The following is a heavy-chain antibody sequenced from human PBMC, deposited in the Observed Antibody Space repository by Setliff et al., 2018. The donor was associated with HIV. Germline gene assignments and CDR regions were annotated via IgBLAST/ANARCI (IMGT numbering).Heavy chain of an antibody. Sequence: PSETLSLTCTVSGTSLSSSDFYWGWIRQPPGKGLEWVANIKQDGSEKYYVDSVKGRFTISRDNAKNSLYLQMNSLWAEDTAVYYCARDRHCSGGSCTSYYGMDVWGQGTTVTVSS. V-gene: IGHV3-7*01. D-gene: IGHD2-15*01. J-gene: IGHJ6*02. CDR1: GTSLSSS. CDR2: IKQDGSEK. CDR3: ARDRHCSGGSCTSYYGMDV.